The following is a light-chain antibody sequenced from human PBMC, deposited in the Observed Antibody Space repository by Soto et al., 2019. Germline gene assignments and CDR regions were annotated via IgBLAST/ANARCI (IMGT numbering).Light chain of an antibody. CDR2: DVS. V-gene: IGLV2-14*03. CDR1: SSDVGYYNS. J-gene: IGLJ2*01. Sequence: QSVLTQPASVSVSPGQSITISCTGTSSDVGYYNSVSWYQRHPGKVPKLIIYDVSSRPSGVSNRFSGFKSGNTASLTISGLQAEDEADYYCSSYPSSETHVLFGGGTKLTVL. CDR3: SSYPSSETHVL.